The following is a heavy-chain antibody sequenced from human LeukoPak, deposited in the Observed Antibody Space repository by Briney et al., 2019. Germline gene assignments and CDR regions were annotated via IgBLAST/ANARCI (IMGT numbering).Heavy chain of an antibody. CDR3: ARLTVGASDAFDI. J-gene: IGHJ3*02. V-gene: IGHV4-59*08. CDR2: IYYSGST. Sequence: SETLSLTCTVSGGSISSYYWSWIRQPPGKGLEWLGYIYYSGSTNYNPSLKSRVTISVDTSKNQFSLKLSSVTAADTAVYYCARLTVGASDAFDIWGQGTMVTVSS. CDR1: GGSISSYY. D-gene: IGHD1-26*01.